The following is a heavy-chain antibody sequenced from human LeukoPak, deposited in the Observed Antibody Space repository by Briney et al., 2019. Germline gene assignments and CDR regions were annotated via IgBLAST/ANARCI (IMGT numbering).Heavy chain of an antibody. CDR3: ARGTRFITVAGTSLSFDP. CDR1: GFSFSSFF. CDR2: ISANGGRT. V-gene: IGHV3-64*01. J-gene: IGHJ5*02. Sequence: PGGSLRLSCAASGFSFSSFFMHWVRQAPGKGLEYVSGISANGGRTSYANSVKGRFTISRDNSKNTLYLPLCSLRPADMAAYYCARGTRFITVAGTSLSFDPWGQGILVIVSS. D-gene: IGHD6-19*01.